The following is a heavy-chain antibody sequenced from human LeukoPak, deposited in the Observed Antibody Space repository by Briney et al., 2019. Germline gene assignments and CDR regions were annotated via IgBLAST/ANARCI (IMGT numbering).Heavy chain of an antibody. J-gene: IGHJ4*02. CDR2: INHSGST. CDR3: ARDSNY. Sequence: SETLSLTCAVYGGSFSGYYWSWIRQPPGKGLEWIGEINHSGSTNYNPSLKSRVTISVDTSKNQFSLKLSSVTAADTAVYYCARDSNYWGQGTLVTVSS. V-gene: IGHV4-34*01. CDR1: GGSFSGYY. D-gene: IGHD2/OR15-2a*01.